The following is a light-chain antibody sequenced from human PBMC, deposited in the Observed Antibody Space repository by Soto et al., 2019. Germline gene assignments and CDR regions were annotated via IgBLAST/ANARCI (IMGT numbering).Light chain of an antibody. CDR1: QSISSY. CDR3: QQSYSTPPIT. Sequence: DIQMTQSPSSLSASVGDRVTITCRASQSISSYLNWYQQKPGKAPKLLIYAASSLQSGVPSRFSGSGSGTDFTLIISILQPEDFATYYCQQSYSTPPITFGQGTRLEIK. V-gene: IGKV1-39*01. J-gene: IGKJ5*01. CDR2: AAS.